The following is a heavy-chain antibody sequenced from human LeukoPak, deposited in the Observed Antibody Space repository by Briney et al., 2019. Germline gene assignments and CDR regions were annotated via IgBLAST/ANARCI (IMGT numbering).Heavy chain of an antibody. D-gene: IGHD2-15*01. CDR2: ISGSGGST. V-gene: IGHV3-23*01. CDR1: GFSFSSYA. Sequence: PGGSLRVSCADSGFSFSSYAMSWVRQAPGKGLEWVSAISGSGGSTYYADSVKGRFTISRDNSTNTLYLQMNSLRAEDTAVYYCARGTLEHCTGASCNHLDSWGQETLVTVSS. J-gene: IGHJ5*01. CDR3: ARGTLEHCTGASCNHLDS.